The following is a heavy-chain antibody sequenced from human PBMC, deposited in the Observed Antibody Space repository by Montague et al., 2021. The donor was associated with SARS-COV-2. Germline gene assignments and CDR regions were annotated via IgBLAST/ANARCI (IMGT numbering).Heavy chain of an antibody. CDR1: GGSFSGYY. Sequence: SETLSLTCAVYGGSFSGYYWNWIRQPPGKGLEWIGEINHSGSTNYNPSLKSRVTISVDTSKNQFSLKLSSVTAADTAVYYCARGITMTTFYYYYGMDVWGQGTTVTVSS. V-gene: IGHV4-34*01. CDR2: INHSGST. D-gene: IGHD4-17*01. J-gene: IGHJ6*02. CDR3: ARGITMTTFYYYYGMDV.